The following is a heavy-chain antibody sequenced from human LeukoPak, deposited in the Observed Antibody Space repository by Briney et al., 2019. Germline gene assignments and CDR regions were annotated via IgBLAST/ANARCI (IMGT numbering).Heavy chain of an antibody. CDR1: GFTFTDYF. Sequence: GGSLRLSCAASGFTFTDYFMNWIRQAPGKGLEWVSSISISGSTIYYADSVKGRFTISRDNTKNSLYLQMNSLRAEDTAVYYCARSSDSSSLQYFQHWGQGTLVTVSS. V-gene: IGHV3-11*01. CDR3: ARSSDSSSLQYFQH. CDR2: ISISGSTI. J-gene: IGHJ1*01. D-gene: IGHD6-6*01.